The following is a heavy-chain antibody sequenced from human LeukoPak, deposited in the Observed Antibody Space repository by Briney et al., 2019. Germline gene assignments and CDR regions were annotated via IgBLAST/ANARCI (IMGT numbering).Heavy chain of an antibody. V-gene: IGHV3-33*01. D-gene: IGHD6-19*01. Sequence: CXALGFNFSSYGMHWVRQAGGKGVEGVAXIWYDGSNKYYAASVKARFTISTDNSKNTLYLQMNSLRAEDTAVFYCARGYDPGYSSGSYFEYWGQGTLVTVSS. CDR1: GFNFSSYG. J-gene: IGHJ4*02. CDR2: IWYDGSNK. CDR3: ARGYDPGYSSGSYFEY.